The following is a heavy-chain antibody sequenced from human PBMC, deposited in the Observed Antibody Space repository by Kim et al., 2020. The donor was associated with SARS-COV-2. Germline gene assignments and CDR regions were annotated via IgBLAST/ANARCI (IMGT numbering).Heavy chain of an antibody. J-gene: IGHJ4*02. CDR3: AKDIRAAMASFDY. V-gene: IGHV3-9*01. Sequence: ADSVQGRFTISRDNAKNSLYLQMNSLRAEDTALYYCAKDIRAAMASFDYWGQGTLVTVSS. D-gene: IGHD5-18*01.